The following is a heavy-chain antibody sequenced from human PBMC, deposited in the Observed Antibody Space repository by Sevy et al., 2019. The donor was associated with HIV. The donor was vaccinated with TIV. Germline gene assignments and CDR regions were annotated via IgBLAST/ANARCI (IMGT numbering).Heavy chain of an antibody. J-gene: IGHJ5*02. V-gene: IGHV6-1*01. CDR2: TYYRSKWYN. CDR1: GDSVSSNSAA. D-gene: IGHD1-26*01. Sequence: SQTLSLTCAISGDSVSSNSAAWNWIRQSPSRGLEWLGRTYYRSKWYNDYAVSVKSRISINPDTSTNKFSLQLNSVTPEDTAVYFCATGIPEWELGGHWFDPWGQGTLVTVSS. CDR3: ATGIPEWELGGHWFDP.